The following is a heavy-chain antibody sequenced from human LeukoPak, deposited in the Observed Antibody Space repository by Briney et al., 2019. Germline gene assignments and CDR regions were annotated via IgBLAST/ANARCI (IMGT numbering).Heavy chain of an antibody. CDR2: IYITGST. V-gene: IGHV4-59*13. J-gene: IGHJ3*01. Sequence: SETLSLTCTVSGGSLISYYWTWIRQPPGKGLEWLGYIYITGSTNYNPYLKSRVTISVDTSKSQFSLRLSSVTAADTAVYYCARVRIGETSYDASDVWGLGTMVTVSS. CDR3: ARVRIGETSYDASDV. CDR1: GGSLISYY. D-gene: IGHD1-26*01.